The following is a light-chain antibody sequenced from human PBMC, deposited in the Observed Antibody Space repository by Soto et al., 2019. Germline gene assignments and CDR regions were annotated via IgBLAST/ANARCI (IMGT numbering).Light chain of an antibody. Sequence: EVVLTQSPDTLSLSPGETATLYCRASQAVTGNSLAWYQQKPGQAPRLLIYGTSNRATGIPDRFSGSGAGTDFTLTISRLEPEDFAVYYCQQCGPSLRYTFGQGTKLEIK. J-gene: IGKJ2*01. CDR1: QAVTGNS. CDR3: QQCGPSLRYT. CDR2: GTS. V-gene: IGKV3-20*01.